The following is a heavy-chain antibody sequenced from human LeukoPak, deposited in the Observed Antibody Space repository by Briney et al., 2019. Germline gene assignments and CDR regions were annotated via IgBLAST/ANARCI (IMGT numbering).Heavy chain of an antibody. CDR2: IHIGGST. Sequence: SETLSLTCTVSGGSISSSAYHWGWIRQPPGKGLEWIGSIHIGGSTYYNPSFKSRVTISVDTSKNQFSLKLSSVTAADTAVYYCARTTMVRGTYYMDVWGKGTTVTISS. CDR1: GGSISSSAYH. J-gene: IGHJ6*03. CDR3: ARTTMVRGTYYMDV. D-gene: IGHD3-10*01. V-gene: IGHV4-39*07.